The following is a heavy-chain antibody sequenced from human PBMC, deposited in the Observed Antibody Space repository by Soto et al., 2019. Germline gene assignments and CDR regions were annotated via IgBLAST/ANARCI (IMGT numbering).Heavy chain of an antibody. J-gene: IGHJ6*03. D-gene: IGHD5-18*01. CDR3: ARTRNYGYVYMDV. Sequence: SETLSLTCTVSGGSISSSSYYWGWIRQPPGKGLEWIGSIYYSGSTYYNPSLKSRVTISVDTSKNQFSLKLSSVTAADTAVYYCARTRNYGYVYMDVWGKGTTVTVSS. CDR1: GGSISSSSYY. CDR2: IYYSGST. V-gene: IGHV4-39*01.